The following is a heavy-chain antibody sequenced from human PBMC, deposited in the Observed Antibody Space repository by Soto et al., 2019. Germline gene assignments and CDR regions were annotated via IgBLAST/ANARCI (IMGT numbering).Heavy chain of an antibody. Sequence: QVQLVESGGGVVQPGRSLRLSCAASGFTFSSYGMHWVRQAPGKGLEWVADISYDGSNKYYADSVKGRFTISRDNSKNTLNLQMNRLMDEDSAVYYYAKDVLRFLEWLAFYGMDLWGQGTTVTVSS. J-gene: IGHJ6*02. CDR3: AKDVLRFLEWLAFYGMDL. V-gene: IGHV3-30*18. CDR2: ISYDGSNK. D-gene: IGHD3-3*01. CDR1: GFTFSSYG.